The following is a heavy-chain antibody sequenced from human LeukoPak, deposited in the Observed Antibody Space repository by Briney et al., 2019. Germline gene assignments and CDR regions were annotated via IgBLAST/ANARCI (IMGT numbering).Heavy chain of an antibody. J-gene: IGHJ3*02. D-gene: IGHD3-9*01. V-gene: IGHV3-23*01. CDR3: AKELSFLTFGLNDAFDI. CDR1: GFTFSSYA. Sequence: GGCLRLSCAASGFTFSSYAMSWVRRAPGKGLEWVSAISSNGGGTFYADSVEGQFTISRENSQNMLYLQMNSLRVEDTAVYYCAKELSFLTFGLNDAFDIWGQGTMVTVSS. CDR2: ISSNGGGT.